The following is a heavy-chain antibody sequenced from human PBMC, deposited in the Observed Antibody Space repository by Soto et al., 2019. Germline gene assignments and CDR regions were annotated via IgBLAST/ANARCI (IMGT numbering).Heavy chain of an antibody. CDR2: IKSKTDGGTT. J-gene: IGHJ6*02. Sequence: GSLRLSCAASGFTFSNAWMNWVRQAPGKGLEWVGRIKSKTDGGTTDYAAPVKGRFTISRDDSKNTLYLQMDSLKTEDTAVYYCTTAGGSSWIYYYYYGMDVWGQGTTVTVSS. D-gene: IGHD6-13*01. V-gene: IGHV3-15*07. CDR3: TTAGGSSWIYYYYYGMDV. CDR1: GFTFSNAW.